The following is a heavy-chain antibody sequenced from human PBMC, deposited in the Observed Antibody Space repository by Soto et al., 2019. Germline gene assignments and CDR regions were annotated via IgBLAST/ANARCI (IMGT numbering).Heavy chain of an antibody. J-gene: IGHJ4*02. CDR3: TSDYGDYPLSDY. CDR1: GFTFSNAW. Sequence: EVQLVESGGGLVKPGGSLRLSCAASGFTFSNAWMSWVRQAPGKGLEWVGRIKSKTDGGTTDYAAPVKGRFTISRDDSKNTLYLQMNSMKTEDSAVYYCTSDYGDYPLSDYWGQGTLVTVSS. D-gene: IGHD4-17*01. V-gene: IGHV3-15*01. CDR2: IKSKTDGGTT.